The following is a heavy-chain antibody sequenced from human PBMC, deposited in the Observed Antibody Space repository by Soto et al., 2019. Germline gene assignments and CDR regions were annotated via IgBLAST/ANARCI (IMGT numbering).Heavy chain of an antibody. CDR3: FRGGVTSRTFDY. CDR2: IFPDDSDT. CDR1: GYIIKNYW. V-gene: IGHV5-51*01. D-gene: IGHD3-16*01. J-gene: IGHJ4*02. Sequence: GESLKISCKASGYIIKNYWIGWVRQMPGQGLEWMGIIFPDDSDTRYSPSFQGHVTISVDKSISAAYVQWSSLKASDSAIYYCFRGGVTSRTFDYWGQGTLVTVSS.